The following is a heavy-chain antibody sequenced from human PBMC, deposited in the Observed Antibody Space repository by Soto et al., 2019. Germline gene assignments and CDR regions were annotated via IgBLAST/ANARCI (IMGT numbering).Heavy chain of an antibody. CDR2: ISGSGGST. J-gene: IGHJ6*02. Sequence: LRLSFAASGFNFSSYAMSWVRQAPGKGLEWVSAISGSGGSTYYADSVKGRFTISRDNSKNTLYLQMNSLRAEDTAVYYCAKDMSIFGVVTSPYGMDVWGQGTTVTVSS. CDR1: GFNFSSYA. CDR3: AKDMSIFGVVTSPYGMDV. V-gene: IGHV3-23*01. D-gene: IGHD3-3*01.